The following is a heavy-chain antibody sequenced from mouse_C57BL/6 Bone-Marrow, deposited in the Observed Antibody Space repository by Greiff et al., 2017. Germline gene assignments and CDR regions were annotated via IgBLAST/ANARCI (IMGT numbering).Heavy chain of an antibody. V-gene: IGHV5-4*01. CDR2: ISDGGSFI. CDR3: AGTGVNFPAY. CDR1: GFTFSSYA. D-gene: IGHD2-13*01. J-gene: IGHJ3*01. Sequence: EVHLVESGGGLVKPGGSLKLSCAASGFTFSSYAMSWVRQTPEKRLEWVATISDGGSFIYYPDNVKGRFTISRNNAKNNLYLQMSHLKSEDTAMYYCAGTGVNFPAYWGQGTLVTVSA.